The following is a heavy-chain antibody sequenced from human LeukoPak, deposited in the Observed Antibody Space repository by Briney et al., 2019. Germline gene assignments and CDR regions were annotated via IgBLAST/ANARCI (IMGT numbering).Heavy chain of an antibody. CDR2: IYHNGNT. CDR1: TYSISSGYY. V-gene: IGHV4-38-2*02. J-gene: IGHJ4*02. CDR3: ARIEAVTRGYNHAYYFDY. D-gene: IGHD5-18*01. Sequence: SETLSLTCTVSTYSISSGYYWGWIRQPPGKGLEWIGNIYHNGNTYYNPSLKSRVTISVDTSKKQFSLKLRTATAADTAVYYCARIEAVTRGYNHAYYFDYWGREPWSPSPQ.